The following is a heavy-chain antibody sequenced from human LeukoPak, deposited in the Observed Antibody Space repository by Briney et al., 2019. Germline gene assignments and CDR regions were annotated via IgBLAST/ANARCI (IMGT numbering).Heavy chain of an antibody. Sequence: SVKVSCKASGDTFNNYAFNWVREAPGQAPEWMGGTIPIFGTVKAAQKFQGRVAITTDESTSTSYKELSSLTSEDTAVYFCARGGRPLGYFYMDVWGKGTTVIVSS. CDR3: ARGGRPLGYFYMDV. J-gene: IGHJ6*03. CDR1: GDTFNNYA. CDR2: TIPIFGTV. V-gene: IGHV1-69*05.